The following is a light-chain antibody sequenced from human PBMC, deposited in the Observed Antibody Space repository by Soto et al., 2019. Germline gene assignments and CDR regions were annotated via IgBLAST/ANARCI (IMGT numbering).Light chain of an antibody. CDR3: QQYKTYWT. CDR1: QSISSW. CDR2: KAS. V-gene: IGKV1-5*03. Sequence: DIQMTQSPSILSASVGDRVTITCRASQSISSWLAWYQQKPGKAPNLLIYKASHLENGVPSRFSGSGSGTEFTLTISSLQPDDFATYYCQQYKTYWTFGQGTKVDVK. J-gene: IGKJ1*01.